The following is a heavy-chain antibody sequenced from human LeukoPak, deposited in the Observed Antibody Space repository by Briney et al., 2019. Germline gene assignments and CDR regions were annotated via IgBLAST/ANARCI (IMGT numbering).Heavy chain of an antibody. CDR1: GFTFSSYE. D-gene: IGHD1-26*01. J-gene: IGHJ4*02. Sequence: GGSLRLSCAASGFTFSSYEMNWVRQAPGKGLEWVSYISSSGSTIYYADSVKGRFTISRDNAKNSLYLQMNSLRAEDTAVYYCAREESFFDHWGQGTLVTVSS. CDR3: AREESFFDH. V-gene: IGHV3-48*03. CDR2: ISSSGSTI.